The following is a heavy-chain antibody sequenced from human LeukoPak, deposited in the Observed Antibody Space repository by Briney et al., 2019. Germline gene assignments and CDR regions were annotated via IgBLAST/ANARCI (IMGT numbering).Heavy chain of an antibody. CDR1: GFSFSNHA. Sequence: GGSLRLSCAASGFSFSNHAMSWVRQAPGKGLHWVSGISGSGRATYYADSVKGRFTISRDSSTNTLYLQMNSLRAEDTAIYYCAKDLDVVVTTLDYWGQGTLVTVSS. D-gene: IGHD2-21*02. CDR3: AKDLDVVVTTLDY. J-gene: IGHJ4*02. V-gene: IGHV3-23*01. CDR2: ISGSGRAT.